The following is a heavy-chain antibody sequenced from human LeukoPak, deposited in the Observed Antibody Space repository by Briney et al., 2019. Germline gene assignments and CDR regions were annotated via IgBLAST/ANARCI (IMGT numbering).Heavy chain of an antibody. V-gene: IGHV4-34*01. J-gene: IGHJ4*02. D-gene: IGHD6-13*01. CDR1: GGSFSGYY. CDR2: INHSGST. CDR3: ARGQAADY. Sequence: SVTLSLTCAVYGGSFSGYYWSWIRQPPGKGLEWIGEINHSGSTNYNPSLKSRVTISVDTSKNQFSLKLSSVTAADTAVYYCARGQAADYWGQGTLVTVSS.